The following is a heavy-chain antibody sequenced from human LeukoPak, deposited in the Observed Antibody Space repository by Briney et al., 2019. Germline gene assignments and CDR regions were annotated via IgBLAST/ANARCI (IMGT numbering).Heavy chain of an antibody. V-gene: IGHV1-8*01. J-gene: IGHJ4*02. Sequence: GASVKVSCKASGYTFTSYDINWVRQATGQGLEWMGWMNPNSGNTGYAQKFQGRVTTTRNTSISTAYMELSSLRSEDTAVYYCAREGIAAAGTDYWGQGTLVTVSS. D-gene: IGHD6-13*01. CDR1: GYTFTSYD. CDR3: AREGIAAAGTDY. CDR2: MNPNSGNT.